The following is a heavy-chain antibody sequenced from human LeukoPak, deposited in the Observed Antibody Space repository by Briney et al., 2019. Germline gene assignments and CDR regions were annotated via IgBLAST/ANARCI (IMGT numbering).Heavy chain of an antibody. D-gene: IGHD5-18*01. J-gene: IGHJ4*02. CDR3: ARLGYSYGYGLDY. V-gene: IGHV1-8*03. CDR2: MNPNSGNT. Sequence: GASVKVSCKASGYTFTNYDINWVRQATGQGLEWMGWMNPNSGNTGYAQKFQGRVTITRNTSISTAYMELSSLRSEDTAVYYCARLGYSYGYGLDYWGQGTLVTVSS. CDR1: GYTFTNYD.